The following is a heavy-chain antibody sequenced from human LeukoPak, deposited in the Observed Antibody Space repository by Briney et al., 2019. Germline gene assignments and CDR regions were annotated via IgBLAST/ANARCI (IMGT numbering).Heavy chain of an antibody. V-gene: IGHV3-30*02. D-gene: IGHD2-21*01. CDR2: ISYDGSNK. CDR3: ATHMGYFDY. Sequence: GGSLRLSCAASGFTFSNYGMHWVRQAPGKGLEWVTFISYDGSNKFYADSVKGRFTISRDNSKNTLYLQMNSLRGEDSAVYYCATHMGYFDYWGQGTLVTVSS. J-gene: IGHJ4*02. CDR1: GFTFSNYG.